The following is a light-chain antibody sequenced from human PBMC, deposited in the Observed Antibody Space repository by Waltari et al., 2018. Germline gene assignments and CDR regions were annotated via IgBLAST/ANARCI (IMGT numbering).Light chain of an antibody. CDR3: CSCEGRNIYWV. V-gene: IGLV2-11*01. CDR2: DVN. J-gene: IGLJ3*02. CDR1: SSDVGANHF. Sequence: QSALTQPRSVSGSPGPSVTISCTGTSSDVGANHFVSCYPPHPGKAPKLIIYDVNKRPSGAPDSFSGSKSRNTASLTISGLQAEDEADYYCCSCEGRNIYWVFGGGTKLAVL.